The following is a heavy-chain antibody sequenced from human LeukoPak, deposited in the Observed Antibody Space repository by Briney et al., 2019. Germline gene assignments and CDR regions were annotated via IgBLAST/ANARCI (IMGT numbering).Heavy chain of an antibody. D-gene: IGHD1-26*01. V-gene: IGHV3-64D*06. CDR3: VKVIPVGATTLSAFDI. CDR1: GFTFSSYA. CDR2: ISSNGGST. J-gene: IGHJ3*02. Sequence: GGSLRLSCSASGFTFSSYAMHWVRQAPGKGLEYVSAISSNGGSTYYADSVKGRFTISRDNSKNTLYLQMSSLRAEDTAVYYCVKVIPVGATTLSAFDIRGQGTMVTVSS.